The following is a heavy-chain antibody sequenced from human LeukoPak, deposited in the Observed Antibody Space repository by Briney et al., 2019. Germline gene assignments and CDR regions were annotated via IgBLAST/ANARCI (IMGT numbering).Heavy chain of an antibody. J-gene: IGHJ4*02. CDR1: GFTFSSYW. D-gene: IGHD3-22*01. V-gene: IGHV3-74*03. CDR3: ARDVDYHVTSECFDY. CDR2: INSDRSST. Sequence: GRSLRLACAAAGFTFSSYWMHSARHAPGNGMVWVSYINSDRSSTTYADCVKGRFTIARDNAKNTLYLQMNSLRPEDTAVYYCARDVDYHVTSECFDYWGQGTLVTVSS.